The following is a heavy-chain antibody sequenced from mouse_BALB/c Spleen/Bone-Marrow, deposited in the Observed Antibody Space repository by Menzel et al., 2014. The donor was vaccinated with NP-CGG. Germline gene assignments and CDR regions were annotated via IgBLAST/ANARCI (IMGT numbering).Heavy chain of an antibody. J-gene: IGHJ4*01. CDR1: GFSLTSYS. D-gene: IGHD2-14*01. V-gene: IGHV2-3*01. CDR3: AKQDYYRYDYAMDY. CDR2: IWGDGST. Sequence: VHLVESGTGLVAPSQSLSIPCTVSGFSLTSYSVVWVRQPPGKGLEWLGVIWGDGSTNYRSALISRLSISKDNSKGQVFLKLSSLQTDDTATYYCAKQDYYRYDYAMDYWGQGTSVTVSS.